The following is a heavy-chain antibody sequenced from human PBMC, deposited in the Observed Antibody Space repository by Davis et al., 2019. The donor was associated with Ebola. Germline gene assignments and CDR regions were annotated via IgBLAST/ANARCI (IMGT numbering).Heavy chain of an antibody. CDR3: ARHGRPKLRGDSGYDYSPADY. CDR2: ISSKGGST. V-gene: IGHV3-64*01. CDR1: GFTFSSYA. D-gene: IGHD5-12*01. J-gene: IGHJ4*02. Sequence: GESLKISCAASGFTFSSYAMHWVRQAPGKGLEYVSAISSKGGSTYHANSVKGRFTISRDNSKNTLYLQMGSLRAEDMAVYYCARHGRPKLRGDSGYDYSPADYWGQGTLVTVSS.